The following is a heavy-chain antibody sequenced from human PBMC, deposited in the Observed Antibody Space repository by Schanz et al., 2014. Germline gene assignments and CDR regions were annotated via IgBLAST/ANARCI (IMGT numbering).Heavy chain of an antibody. V-gene: IGHV1-69*04. J-gene: IGHJ6*02. D-gene: IGHD6-25*01. CDR1: GGTFTSYA. Sequence: QVQLVQSGAEVRKPGSSVRVSCKASGGTFTSYAFSWVRQAPGQGLEWMGRIIPIVDITNYAQKFLGRVTITADNTERTAHMALNSLRSADTGVYSCATIAANEDWRFGFDLWGQGTPVTVSS. CDR2: IIPIVDIT. CDR3: ATIAANEDWRFGFDL.